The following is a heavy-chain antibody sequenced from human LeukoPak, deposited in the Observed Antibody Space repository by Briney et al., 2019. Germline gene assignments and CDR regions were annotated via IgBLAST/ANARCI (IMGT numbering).Heavy chain of an antibody. V-gene: IGHV3-7*05. D-gene: IGHD5-18*01. CDR3: ARLPLTARRHFDY. CDR1: GFTFSTYW. Sequence: GGSLRLSCAASGFTFSTYWMSWVRQAPGKGLEWVANIKEDGSQKYYVDSVKGRFTISRDNAKNPQYLQMNSLRAEDTAVYYCARLPLTARRHFDYWGQGTLVTVSS. J-gene: IGHJ4*02. CDR2: IKEDGSQK.